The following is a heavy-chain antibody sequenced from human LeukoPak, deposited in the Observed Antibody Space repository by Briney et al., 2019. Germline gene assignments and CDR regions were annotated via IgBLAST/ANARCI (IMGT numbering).Heavy chain of an antibody. CDR2: ISWNSGSI. V-gene: IGHV3-9*01. Sequence: GRSLRLSCAASGFTFDDYAMHWVRQAPGKGLEWVSGISWNSGSIGYADSVKGRFTISRDNAKNSLYLQMNSLRAEDTALHYCAKDSEVRQVTDYYYGMDVWGQGTTVTVSS. CDR1: GFTFDDYA. D-gene: IGHD3-10*01. J-gene: IGHJ6*02. CDR3: AKDSEVRQVTDYYYGMDV.